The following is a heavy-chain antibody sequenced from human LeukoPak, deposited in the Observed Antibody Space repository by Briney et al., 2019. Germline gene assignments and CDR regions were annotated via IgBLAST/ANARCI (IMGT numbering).Heavy chain of an antibody. D-gene: IGHD2-2*01. Sequence: SETLSLTCTVSGGSISSYYWSWIRQPPGKGLEWIGYTYYSGSTNYNPSLKSRVTISVDTSKNQFSLKLSSVTAADTAVYYCARAYSTMPDAFDIWGQGTMVTVSS. CDR1: GGSISSYY. CDR2: TYYSGST. V-gene: IGHV4-59*01. J-gene: IGHJ3*02. CDR3: ARAYSTMPDAFDI.